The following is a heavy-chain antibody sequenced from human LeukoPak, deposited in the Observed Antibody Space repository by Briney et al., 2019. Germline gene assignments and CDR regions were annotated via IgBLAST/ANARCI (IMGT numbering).Heavy chain of an antibody. Sequence: PGGSLRLSCAASGFTFDDDAMHWVRLAPGKGLEWVSCVSRTSSHIYYADSVRGRFTISRDDATNSLFLQMNSLRAEDTAVYYCARDLAGGGPYYFDYWGEGTLVTVSS. V-gene: IGHV3-21*01. CDR3: ARDLAGGGPYYFDY. J-gene: IGHJ4*02. CDR2: VSRTSSHI. D-gene: IGHD2-15*01. CDR1: GFTFDDDA.